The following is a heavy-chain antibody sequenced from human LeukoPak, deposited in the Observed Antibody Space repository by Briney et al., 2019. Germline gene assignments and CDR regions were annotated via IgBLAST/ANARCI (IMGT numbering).Heavy chain of an antibody. CDR3: AKGRTTKPLPLDY. Sequence: GRSLRLSCAASGFTFSCYGLHWVRQAPGKGLEWVSAISGSGGSTYCADSVKGRFTISRDNSKNTLYLQMNSLRAEDTAVYYCAKGRTTKPLPLDYWGQGTLVTVSS. V-gene: IGHV3-23*01. CDR2: ISGSGGST. CDR1: GFTFSCYG. D-gene: IGHD4-11*01. J-gene: IGHJ4*02.